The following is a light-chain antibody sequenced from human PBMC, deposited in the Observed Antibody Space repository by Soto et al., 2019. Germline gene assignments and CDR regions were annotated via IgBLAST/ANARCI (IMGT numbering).Light chain of an antibody. CDR2: AAS. V-gene: IGKV1-39*01. J-gene: IGKJ2*01. Sequence: DIQMTQSPSSLSASVGARVTITCRASQSISNYLNWYQQKPGKAPNLLIYAASRLQSGVPSRFSGSGSGTDFTLTISSLQPEDFATYYCQQTYNTPPYTFGQGTKLEI. CDR3: QQTYNTPPYT. CDR1: QSISNY.